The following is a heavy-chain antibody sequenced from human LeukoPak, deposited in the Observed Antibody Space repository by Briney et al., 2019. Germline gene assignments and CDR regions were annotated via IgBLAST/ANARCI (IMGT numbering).Heavy chain of an antibody. CDR2: INWNGGSR. V-gene: IGHV3-20*04. CDR1: GFTFDDYG. CDR3: ARGPYSSGWYFDY. Sequence: GGSLRLSCAASGFTFDDYGMSWVRQAPGKGLEWVSGINWNGGSRVYADSVKGRFTMPRDNAKNSLYLQMNSLRADDTALYYCARGPYSSGWYFDYWGQGTLVTVSS. D-gene: IGHD6-19*01. J-gene: IGHJ4*02.